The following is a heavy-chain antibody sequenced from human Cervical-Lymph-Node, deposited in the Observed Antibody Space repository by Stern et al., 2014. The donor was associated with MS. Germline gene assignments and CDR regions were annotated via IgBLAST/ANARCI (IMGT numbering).Heavy chain of an antibody. D-gene: IGHD2-15*01. CDR1: GGTFSSSYA. Sequence: VQLLESGAEVKKPGSSVNVSCKASGGTFSSSYAVSWVRQAPGQGLEWMGRIIPLLGLANYAQKFQTRLTITADKSSSTVYMRLSSLTSEDTALYYCARGIVTNRPAATLHNLFDPWGQGTLVTVSS. CDR2: IIPLLGLA. V-gene: IGHV1-69*09. CDR3: ARGIVTNRPAATLHNLFDP. J-gene: IGHJ5*02.